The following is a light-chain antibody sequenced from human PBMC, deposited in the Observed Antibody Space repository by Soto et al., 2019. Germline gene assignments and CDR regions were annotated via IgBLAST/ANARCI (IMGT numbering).Light chain of an antibody. V-gene: IGLV2-8*01. Sequence: QSVLTQPPSASGSPGQSVTISCTGTSSDVGGYNYVSWYQQHPGKAPQLIIYEVSKRPSGVPDRFACSMSGNTASLTVSGLQAEYDADDSCSSYAATINYVFGSGIELTVL. CDR1: SSDVGGYNY. J-gene: IGLJ1*01. CDR2: EVS. CDR3: SSYAATINYV.